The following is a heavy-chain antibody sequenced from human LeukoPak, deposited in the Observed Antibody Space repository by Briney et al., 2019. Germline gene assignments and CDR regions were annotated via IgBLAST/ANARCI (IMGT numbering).Heavy chain of an antibody. CDR3: ARVRCSSDWSRAYFDY. D-gene: IGHD6-19*01. J-gene: IGHJ4*02. CDR2: IYYSGST. Sequence: PSETLSLTCTVSGGSISSSYWSWIRQPPGKGLEWIGYIYYSGSTSYNPSLKSRVTISVDTSKNQFSLKLSSVTAADTAVYYCARVRCSSDWSRAYFDYWGQGTLVTVSS. V-gene: IGHV4-59*01. CDR1: GGSISSSY.